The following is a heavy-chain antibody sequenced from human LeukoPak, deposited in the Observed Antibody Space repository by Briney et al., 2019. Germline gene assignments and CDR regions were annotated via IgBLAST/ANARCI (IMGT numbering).Heavy chain of an antibody. CDR3: TTVDQNPYSSGWYFDY. CDR1: GFTFSNAW. J-gene: IGHJ4*02. CDR2: MKSKTDGGTT. Sequence: GGSLRLSCAASGFTFSNAWMSWVRQAPGKGLEGVGRMKSKTDGGTTDYAAPVKGRFTISRDESKNTLYLQMNSLKTEDTAVYYCTTVDQNPYSSGWYFDYWGQGTLVTVSS. V-gene: IGHV3-15*01. D-gene: IGHD6-19*01.